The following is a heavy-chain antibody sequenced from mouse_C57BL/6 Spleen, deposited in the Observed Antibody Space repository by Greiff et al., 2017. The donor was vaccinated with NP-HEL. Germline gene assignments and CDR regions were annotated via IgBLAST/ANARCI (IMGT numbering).Heavy chain of an antibody. Sequence: QVQLQQPGAELVKPGASVKLSCKASGYTFTSYWMQWVKQRPGQGLEWIGEIDPSDSYTNYNQKFKGKATLTVDTSSSTAYMQLSSLTSEDSAVYYCARSAIVMRRYFDVWGTGTTVTVSS. V-gene: IGHV1-50*01. J-gene: IGHJ1*03. CDR2: IDPSDSYT. CDR1: GYTFTSYW. CDR3: ARSAIVMRRYFDV. D-gene: IGHD2-5*01.